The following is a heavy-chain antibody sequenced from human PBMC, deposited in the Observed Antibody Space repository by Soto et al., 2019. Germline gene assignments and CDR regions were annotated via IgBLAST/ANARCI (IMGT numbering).Heavy chain of an antibody. CDR3: ARVVTVVKSFHYWYFDL. Sequence: QVQLVQSGAEVKKPGSSVKVSCKASGGTFSSYAISWVRQAPGQGLEWRGGIIPIFGTNYAQKFQSRVTITADESTSTAYMELSSLRSEDTAMYYCARVVTVVKSFHYWYFDLWGRGTLVTVSS. CDR2: IIPIFGT. V-gene: IGHV1-69*12. D-gene: IGHD2-15*01. J-gene: IGHJ2*01. CDR1: GGTFSSYA.